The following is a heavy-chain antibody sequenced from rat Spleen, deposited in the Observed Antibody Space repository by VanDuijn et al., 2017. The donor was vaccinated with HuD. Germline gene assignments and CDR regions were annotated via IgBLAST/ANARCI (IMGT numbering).Heavy chain of an antibody. CDR2: INWGGSST. D-gene: IGHD5-1*01. V-gene: IGHV5-36*01. CDR3: IKVLGNWFAY. J-gene: IGHJ3*01. CDR1: GFTFDDYG. Sequence: EVKLVESGGGLVQPGRSLKLSCAASGFTFDDYGMAWVRQAPKNGLEWVASINWGGSSTYYLDNVKGRFTISRDNAKNALYLQMNNLRSEDTAIYYCIKVLGNWFAYWGQGTLVTVSS.